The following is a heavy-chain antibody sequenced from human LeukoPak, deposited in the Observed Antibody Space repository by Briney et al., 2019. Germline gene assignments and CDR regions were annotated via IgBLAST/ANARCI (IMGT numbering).Heavy chain of an antibody. CDR2: FIPILGTA. Sequence: SVKVSCKASGGTFRSYGLNWVRQAPGQGLERMGGFIPILGTAKYAQKLQGRVTITADESTSTAYMELSSLRYEDTAVYYCARGLYCSSSTSCYDYGMDVWGQGTTVTVSS. J-gene: IGHJ6*02. V-gene: IGHV1-69*01. CDR3: ARGLYCSSSTSCYDYGMDV. D-gene: IGHD2-2*01. CDR1: GGTFRSYG.